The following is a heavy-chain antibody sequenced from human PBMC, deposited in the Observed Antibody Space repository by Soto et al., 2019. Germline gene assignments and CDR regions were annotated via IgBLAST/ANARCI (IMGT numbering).Heavy chain of an antibody. J-gene: IGHJ3*02. Sequence: QVQLVQSGAEVKKPGASVKVSCKASGYTFTAYYIHWVRQAPGQGLEWMGWINPNNGGTIYAQKFQGRVTMTRDTSISTAYMELSRLRSDDTAVYYCALRYCSGGTCSDDAFDIWGQGTMVTVSS. V-gene: IGHV1-2*02. CDR1: GYTFTAYY. CDR2: INPNNGGT. D-gene: IGHD2-15*01. CDR3: ALRYCSGGTCSDDAFDI.